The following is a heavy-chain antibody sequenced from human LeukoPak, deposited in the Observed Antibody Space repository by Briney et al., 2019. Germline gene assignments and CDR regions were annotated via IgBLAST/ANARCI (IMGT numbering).Heavy chain of an antibody. CDR2: ISYDGSNK. D-gene: IGHD6-13*01. Sequence: GGSLRLSCAASGFTFSSYAMHWVRQAPGKGLEWVAVISYDGSNKYYADSVKGRFTISRDNSKNTLYLQMNSLRAEDTAVYYCASVTAAAGNYYYGTDVWGQGTTVTVSS. V-gene: IGHV3-30-3*01. J-gene: IGHJ6*02. CDR1: GFTFSSYA. CDR3: ASVTAAAGNYYYGTDV.